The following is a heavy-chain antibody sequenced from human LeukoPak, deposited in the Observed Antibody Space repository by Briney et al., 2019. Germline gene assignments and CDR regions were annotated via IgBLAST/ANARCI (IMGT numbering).Heavy chain of an antibody. J-gene: IGHJ6*03. V-gene: IGHV3-20*04. CDR3: ARGGYSSSWDYYYYYMDV. D-gene: IGHD6-13*01. CDR1: GFTFSSYS. Sequence: PGGSLRLSCAASGFTFSSYSMNWVRQAPGKGLEWVSGVNWNGGSTAYADSVKGRFTISRDNAKNSLYLQMNSLRAEDTALYYCARGGYSSSWDYYYYYMDVWGKGTTVTVSS. CDR2: VNWNGGST.